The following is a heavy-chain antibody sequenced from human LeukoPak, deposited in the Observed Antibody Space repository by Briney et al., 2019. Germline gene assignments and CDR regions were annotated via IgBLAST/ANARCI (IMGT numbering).Heavy chain of an antibody. CDR1: GDSITATSYY. J-gene: IGHJ5*02. V-gene: IGHV4-39*01. D-gene: IGHD5-12*01. CDR2: IYYSGNT. CDR3: ARQIRYTYDPTWFHP. Sequence: SETLSLTCSVSGDSITATSYYWAWIRQPPGKGLEWIGSIYYSGNTNYDPSLQSRVTISVDTSKKQFSLSLSSVTAADTDVYYCARQIRYTYDPTWFHPWGQGTLVTVSS.